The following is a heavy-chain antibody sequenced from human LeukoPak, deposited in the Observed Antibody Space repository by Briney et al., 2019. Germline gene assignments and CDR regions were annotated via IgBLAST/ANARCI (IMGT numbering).Heavy chain of an antibody. Sequence: SETLSLTCAVYGGSFSGYYWSWIRQPPGKGLEWIGEINHSGSTNYNPSLKSRVTISVDTSKNQFSLKLSSVTAADTAVYYCASSLAAAGNFDYWGQGTLVTVSS. J-gene: IGHJ4*02. CDR2: INHSGST. CDR1: GGSFSGYY. V-gene: IGHV4-34*01. D-gene: IGHD6-13*01. CDR3: ASSLAAAGNFDY.